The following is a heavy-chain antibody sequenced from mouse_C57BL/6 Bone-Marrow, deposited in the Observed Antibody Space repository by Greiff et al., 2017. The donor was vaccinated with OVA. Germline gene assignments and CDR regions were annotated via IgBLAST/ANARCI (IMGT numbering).Heavy chain of an antibody. V-gene: IGHV2-9-1*01. CDR1: GFSLTSYA. CDR3: ARKEDRSGYFPFAY. D-gene: IGHD3-2*02. CDR2: IWTGGGT. J-gene: IGHJ3*01. Sequence: VKLMESGPGLVAPSQCLSITCTVSGFSLTSYAISWVRQPPGKGLEWLGVIWTGGGTNYNSALKSRLSISKDNSKSQVFLKMNSLQTDDTARYYCARKEDRSGYFPFAYWGQGTLVTVSA.